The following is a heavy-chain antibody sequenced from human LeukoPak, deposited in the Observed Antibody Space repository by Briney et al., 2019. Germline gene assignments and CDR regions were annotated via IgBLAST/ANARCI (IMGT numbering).Heavy chain of an antibody. CDR1: GGSISSYY. Sequence: PSETLSLTCTVSGGSISSYYWSWIRQPAGKGLEWIGRIYTSGSTNYNPSLKSRVTMSVGTSKNQFSLKLSSVTAADTAVYYCARDLGFGVVIPPNWFDPWGQGTLVTVSS. J-gene: IGHJ5*02. D-gene: IGHD3-3*01. CDR2: IYTSGST. V-gene: IGHV4-4*07. CDR3: ARDLGFGVVIPPNWFDP.